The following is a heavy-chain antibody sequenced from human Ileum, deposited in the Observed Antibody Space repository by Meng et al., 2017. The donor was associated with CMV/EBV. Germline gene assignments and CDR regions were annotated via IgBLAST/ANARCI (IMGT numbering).Heavy chain of an antibody. D-gene: IGHD3-22*01. J-gene: IGHJ4*02. CDR3: ARDRHYNDMSGYYRYFDY. CDR2: VSYTGA. Sequence: SETLSLTCTVSGDSISSYYWSWIRQSPGKGLEWIGYVSYTGANKNPSLQSRVSTSMDTSKNQFSLKLRSVTAADTAVYYCARDRHYNDMSGYYRYFDYCGQ. V-gene: IGHV4-59*01. CDR1: GDSISSYY.